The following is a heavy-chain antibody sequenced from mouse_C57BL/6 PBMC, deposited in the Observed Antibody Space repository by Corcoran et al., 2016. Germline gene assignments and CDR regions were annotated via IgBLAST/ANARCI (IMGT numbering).Heavy chain of an antibody. D-gene: IGHD2-4*01. CDR2: INPYNGGT. CDR3: ARNDYDRVYAMDY. Sequence: EVQLQQSGPVLVKPGASVKMSCKASGYTFTDYYMNWVKQSHGKSLEWIGVINPYNGGTSYNQKFKGKATLTVDKSSSTAYMELNSLTSEDSAVYYCARNDYDRVYAMDYWGQGTSVTVSS. V-gene: IGHV1-19*01. J-gene: IGHJ4*01. CDR1: GYTFTDYY.